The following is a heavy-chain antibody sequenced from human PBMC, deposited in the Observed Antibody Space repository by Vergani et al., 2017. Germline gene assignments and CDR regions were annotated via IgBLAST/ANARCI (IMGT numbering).Heavy chain of an antibody. CDR1: GYTFTGYY. D-gene: IGHD2-2*01. Sequence: QVQLVQSGAEVKKPGASVKVSCKASGYTFTGYYMHWVRQAPGQGLEWMGWINPNSGGTNYAQKFQGWVTMTRDTSISTAYMELSRLRSDDTAVYYCAXDRNDGCSSTSCSTGDFYGMDVWGQGTTVTVSS. V-gene: IGHV1-2*04. CDR3: AXDRNDGCSSTSCSTGDFYGMDV. J-gene: IGHJ6*02. CDR2: INPNSGGT.